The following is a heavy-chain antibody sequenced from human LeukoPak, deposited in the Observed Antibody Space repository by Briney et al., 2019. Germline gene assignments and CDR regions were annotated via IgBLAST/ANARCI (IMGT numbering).Heavy chain of an antibody. CDR1: GFTFSSYA. V-gene: IGHV3-23*01. CDR2: ISGSGGST. Sequence: GGSLRLSCAASGFTFSSYAMSWVRQAPGKRLEWVSAISGSGGSTYYADSVKGRFTISRDNSKSTLYLQMNSLRAEDTAVYYCAKLSGYDYYFDYWGQGTLVTVSS. D-gene: IGHD5-12*01. J-gene: IGHJ4*02. CDR3: AKLSGYDYYFDY.